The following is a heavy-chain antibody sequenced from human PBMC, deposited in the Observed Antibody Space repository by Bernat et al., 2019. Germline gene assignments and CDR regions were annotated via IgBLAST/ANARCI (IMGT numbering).Heavy chain of an antibody. D-gene: IGHD1-26*01. CDR3: ARDTHPNGSTDD. CDR2: IWYDGSNK. J-gene: IGHJ4*02. V-gene: IGHV3-33*01. CDR1: GFTFSSYG. Sequence: QVQLVESGGGVVQPGRSPRLSCAASGFTFSSYGMHWVRQAPGKGLEWLAVIWYDGSNKYYADSVKGRFTISRDTSKNTLYLQMNSLRAEDTAVYYCARDTHPNGSTDDWGQGTLVTVSS.